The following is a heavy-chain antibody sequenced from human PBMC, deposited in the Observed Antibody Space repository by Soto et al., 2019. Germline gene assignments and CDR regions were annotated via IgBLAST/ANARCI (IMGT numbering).Heavy chain of an antibody. Sequence: QVQLVQSGAEVKKPGSSVKVSCKASGGTFSSYAIRWVRQAPGQGLEWMGGILPIFGTANYAQKFQGRVPITADESTSTAYMELRSLRSEDTAVYYWARGGLIAVAGLPSYYYYGMDVWGHGTKVTVS. CDR1: GGTFSSYA. J-gene: IGHJ6*02. CDR2: ILPIFGTA. D-gene: IGHD6-19*01. CDR3: ARGGLIAVAGLPSYYYYGMDV. V-gene: IGHV1-69*01.